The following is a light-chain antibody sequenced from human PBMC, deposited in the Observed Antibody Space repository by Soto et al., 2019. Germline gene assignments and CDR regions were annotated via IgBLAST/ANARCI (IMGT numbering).Light chain of an antibody. CDR2: GAS. Sequence: ETVLTQSPGTLSLSPGETATLSCRASQSVASNSLAWYQQKPGQAPRLLVYGASDRATDIPDRFSGSGSGTDFTLTINRLEPEDFAVYYCQNYDSSPYTFGQGTKLEIK. J-gene: IGKJ2*01. CDR3: QNYDSSPYT. V-gene: IGKV3-20*01. CDR1: QSVASNS.